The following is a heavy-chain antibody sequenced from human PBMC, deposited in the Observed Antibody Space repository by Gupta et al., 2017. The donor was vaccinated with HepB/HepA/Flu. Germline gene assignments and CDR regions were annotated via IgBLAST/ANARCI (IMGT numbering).Heavy chain of an antibody. Sequence: EVQLVESGGGLVKPGGSLSLSCAASGFTFSSYSMNWVRQAPGKGLEWVSSISSSSSYIYYADSVKGRFTISRDNAKNSLYLQMNSLRAEDTAVYYCARGLLIVVVPAAVDYWGQGTLVTVSS. CDR3: ARGLLIVVVPAAVDY. J-gene: IGHJ4*02. CDR2: ISSSSSYI. CDR1: GFTFSSYS. V-gene: IGHV3-21*01. D-gene: IGHD2-2*01.